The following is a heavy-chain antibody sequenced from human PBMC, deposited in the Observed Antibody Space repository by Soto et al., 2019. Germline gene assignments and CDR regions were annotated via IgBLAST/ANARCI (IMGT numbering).Heavy chain of an antibody. D-gene: IGHD3-10*01. CDR3: ASSYGSGYRAFDY. J-gene: IGHJ4*02. CDR2: VNPIVSMS. CDR1: GDTFNFYS. Sequence: QVQLVQSGAEVKRPGSSVKVSCKASGDTFNFYSINWVRQAPGLGLEWMGRVNPIVSMSNYAQKFQGRVTMTADKCTSTAYMDLSSLSSEDTAIYYCASSYGSGYRAFDYWGQGALVTVSS. V-gene: IGHV1-69*02.